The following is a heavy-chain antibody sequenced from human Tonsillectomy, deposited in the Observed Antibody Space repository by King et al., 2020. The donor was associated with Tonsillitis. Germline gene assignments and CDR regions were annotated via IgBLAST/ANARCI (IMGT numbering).Heavy chain of an antibody. CDR1: GFTFSSYS. Sequence: VQLVESGGGLVQPGGSLRLSCAASGFTFSSYSMNWVRQAPGKGLEWGSYSSSSSSTIYYADSVKGRFTISRDNAKNSLYLQMNSLRAEDTAVYYCARPEGGYDSSNDVFDIWGQGTMVTVSS. CDR2: SSSSSSTI. V-gene: IGHV3-48*01. J-gene: IGHJ3*02. CDR3: ARPEGGYDSSNDVFDI. D-gene: IGHD3-22*01.